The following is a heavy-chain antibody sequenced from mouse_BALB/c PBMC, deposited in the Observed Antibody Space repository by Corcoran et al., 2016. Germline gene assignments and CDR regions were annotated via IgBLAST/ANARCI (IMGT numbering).Heavy chain of an antibody. Sequence: EVLLQQSGPELVKPGASVKIPCKASGYIFTDYNMDWVKQSHGKSLEWIGDINPNNGGTIYNQKFKGKATLTVDKSSSTAYMELRSLTSEDTAVYYCARRDYFGSSTSDYWGQGTTLTVSS. V-gene: IGHV1-18*01. D-gene: IGHD1-1*01. CDR2: INPNNGGT. CDR3: ARRDYFGSSTSDY. CDR1: GYIFTDYN. J-gene: IGHJ2*01.